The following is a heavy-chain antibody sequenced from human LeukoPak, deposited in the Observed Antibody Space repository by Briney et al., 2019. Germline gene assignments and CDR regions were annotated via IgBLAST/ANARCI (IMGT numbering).Heavy chain of an antibody. CDR3: ARLGGIAADNAFDI. CDR1: GFTFGTYA. D-gene: IGHD6-13*01. CDR2: IRSTSNYI. Sequence: GGSLRLSCGAPGFTFGTYAMTWVRQSPGKGLEWVSTIRSTSNYIYYAASVKGRFTISRDNPKNSLYLQMNSLRAEDTAVYYCARLGGIAADNAFDIWGHGTLVTVSS. V-gene: IGHV3-21*01. J-gene: IGHJ3*02.